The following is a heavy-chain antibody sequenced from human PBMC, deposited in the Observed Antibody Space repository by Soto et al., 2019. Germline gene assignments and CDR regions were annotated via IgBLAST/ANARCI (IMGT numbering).Heavy chain of an antibody. CDR3: ARDYGSFTYYFYGMDV. CDR1: GFTFSSYT. J-gene: IGHJ6*02. CDR2: ISYDGNKK. D-gene: IGHD3-10*01. V-gene: IGHV3-30-3*01. Sequence: GGSLRLSCAASGFTFSSYTMHWVRQAPGKGLECVAIISYDGNKKYYADSVKGRFTISRDNSKNTLFLQMDSLRTEDTAVYYCARDYGSFTYYFYGMDVWRQRTTVTVSS.